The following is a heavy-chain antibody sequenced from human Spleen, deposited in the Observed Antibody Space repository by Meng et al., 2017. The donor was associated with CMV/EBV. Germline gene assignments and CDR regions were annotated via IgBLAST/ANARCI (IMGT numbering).Heavy chain of an antibody. J-gene: IGHJ4*02. Sequence: VQRQQWGPGPVKHSQTLSLTCTVACGSISSGDYYWSWIRQPPGKGLEWIGEINHSGSTNYNPSLKSRVTISVDTSKNQFSLKLSSVTAADTAVYYCARFLAVAGRLDYWGQGTLVTVSS. V-gene: IGHV4-30-4*01. CDR2: INHSGST. CDR1: CGSISSGDYY. D-gene: IGHD6-19*01. CDR3: ARFLAVAGRLDY.